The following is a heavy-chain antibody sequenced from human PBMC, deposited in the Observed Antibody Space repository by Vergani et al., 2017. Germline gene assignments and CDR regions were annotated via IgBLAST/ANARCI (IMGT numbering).Heavy chain of an antibody. V-gene: IGHV1-46*01. CDR3: ARDAERGQLVRHFDY. Sequence: QVQLVQSGAEVKKPGASVKVSCKASGYTLTSYYMHWVRQAPGQGLEWMGIINPSGGSTSYAQKFQGRVTMTRDTSTSTVYMELSSLRTEDTAVYYCARDAERGQLVRHFDYWGQGTLVTVSS. D-gene: IGHD6-13*01. CDR1: GYTLTSYY. CDR2: INPSGGST. J-gene: IGHJ4*02.